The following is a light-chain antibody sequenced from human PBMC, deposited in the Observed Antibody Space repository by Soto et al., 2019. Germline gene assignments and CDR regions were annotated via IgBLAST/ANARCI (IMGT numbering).Light chain of an antibody. CDR1: SSDVGAYNF. V-gene: IGLV2-14*03. J-gene: IGLJ3*02. CDR2: DVG. Sequence: QSALTQPASVSGSPGQSITISCTGTSSDVGAYNFVSWYQHHPGRAPKLVIYDVGNRPAGISDRFSGSKSGNTASLTISGLQAEDEADYYCISYTTITTRVFGGGTKLTVL. CDR3: ISYTTITTRV.